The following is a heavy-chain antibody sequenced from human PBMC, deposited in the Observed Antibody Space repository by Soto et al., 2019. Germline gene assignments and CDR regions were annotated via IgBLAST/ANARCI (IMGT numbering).Heavy chain of an antibody. V-gene: IGHV4-59*01. Sequence: SETLSLTCTVSGGSISGYSWTWIRQPPGKGLEWIGYIYKTGSTNNNPSLKSRVTMSVDTSKSQLSLKLTSVTAADTAVYYCARGKPNCRGTSCYFDYWGQGALVTVSS. J-gene: IGHJ4*02. CDR3: ARGKPNCRGTSCYFDY. CDR1: GGSISGYS. CDR2: IYKTGST. D-gene: IGHD2-2*01.